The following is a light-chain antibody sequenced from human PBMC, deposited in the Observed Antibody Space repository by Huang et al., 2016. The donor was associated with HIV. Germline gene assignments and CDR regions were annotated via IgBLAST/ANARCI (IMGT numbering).Light chain of an antibody. J-gene: IGKJ4*01. CDR3: QQYYSTPPT. CDR1: QSVLYSSNNKNY. V-gene: IGKV4-1*01. CDR2: EAS. Sequence: DIVMTQSPESLAVSLCERATINCKSSQSVLYSSNNKNYLAWYQQKPGQPPKLLIYEASTRESRVRDRCSGSGSGTDFSLPINSLQAEDVAVYYCQQYYSTPPTFGGGTKVEIK.